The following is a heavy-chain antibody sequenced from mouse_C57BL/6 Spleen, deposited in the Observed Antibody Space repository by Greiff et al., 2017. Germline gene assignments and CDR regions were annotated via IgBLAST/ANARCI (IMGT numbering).Heavy chain of an antibody. J-gene: IGHJ2*01. CDR1: GYTFTSYW. V-gene: IGHV1-52*01. CDR3: ARGGLNLAYFDY. CDR2: IDPSDSET. Sequence: QVQLQQPGAELVRPGSSVKLSCKASGYTFTSYWMHWVKQRPIQGLEWIGNIDPSDSETHYNQKFKDKATLTVDKSSSTAYMQLSSLTSEDSAVYSCARGGLNLAYFDYWGQGTTLTVSS.